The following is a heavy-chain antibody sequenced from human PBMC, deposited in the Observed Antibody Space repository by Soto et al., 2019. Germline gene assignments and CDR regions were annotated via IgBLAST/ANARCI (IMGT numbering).Heavy chain of an antibody. Sequence: QITLKESGPTLVKPTQTLTLTCTFSGFSLSTRGVGVGWIRQPPGKALEWLALIYWSDDKRYSPSLNSRLTITNDTSKDQVVLTRTNMDPVDTATYYCAHTMEWVFDFWGQGTLVTVSS. CDR1: GFSLSTRGVG. D-gene: IGHD3-3*01. J-gene: IGHJ4*02. CDR2: IYWSDDK. V-gene: IGHV2-5*01. CDR3: AHTMEWVFDF.